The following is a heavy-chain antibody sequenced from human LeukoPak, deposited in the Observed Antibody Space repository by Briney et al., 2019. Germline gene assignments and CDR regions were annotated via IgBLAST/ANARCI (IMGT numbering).Heavy chain of an antibody. D-gene: IGHD1-1*01. V-gene: IGHV3-74*01. J-gene: IGHJ4*02. CDR2: INSDGSST. CDR1: GFTFSSYW. CDR3: AREPNAYYFDY. Sequence: GGSLRLSCAASGFTFSSYWMHWVRQAPGKGLVWVSRINSDGSSTSYADSVKGRFTISRDNAKNTLYLQMDSLRAEDTAVYYCAREPNAYYFDYWGQGTLVTVSS.